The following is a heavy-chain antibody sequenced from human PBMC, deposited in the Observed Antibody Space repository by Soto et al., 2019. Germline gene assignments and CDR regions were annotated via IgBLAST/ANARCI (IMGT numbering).Heavy chain of an antibody. CDR2: IYSGGST. Sequence: EVQLVESGGGLIQPGGSLRLSCAASGFTVSSNYMSWVRQAPGKGLEWVSVIYSGGSTYYADSVKGRFTISRDNSKTPLYLQMTSLSAEDTAVYYCARDYGSGSFDYWGQGTLVTVSS. D-gene: IGHD3-10*01. CDR1: GFTVSSNY. V-gene: IGHV3-53*01. J-gene: IGHJ4*02. CDR3: ARDYGSGSFDY.